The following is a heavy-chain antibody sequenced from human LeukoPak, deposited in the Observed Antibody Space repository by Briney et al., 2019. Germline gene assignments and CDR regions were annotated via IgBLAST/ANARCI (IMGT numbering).Heavy chain of an antibody. CDR1: RFSFSTYE. CDR3: AKMPTVLTLFDY. CDR2: ISGSGSTT. Sequence: GGSLRLSCAASRFSFSTYEMNWVRQAPGKGLEWVSYISGSGSTTYYAESVKDRFTISRDNAKNSLYLQMISLRAEDTAVYYCAKMPTVLTLFDYWGRGPLVTSSS. V-gene: IGHV3-48*03. D-gene: IGHD4-23*01. J-gene: IGHJ4*02.